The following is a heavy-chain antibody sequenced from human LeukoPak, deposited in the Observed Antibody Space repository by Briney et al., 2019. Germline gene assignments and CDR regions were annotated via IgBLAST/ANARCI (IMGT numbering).Heavy chain of an antibody. CDR3: ARDNEQWLVPGLGYWFDP. CDR2: IYTSGST. V-gene: IGHV4-61*09. J-gene: IGHJ5*02. Sequence: PSEALSLTCTVSGGSLSSHSYYWSWIRQPAGKGLEWIGHIYTSGSTTYNPSLKSRVTMSVDTSRNQFSLKLSSVTAADTAVYYCARDNEQWLVPGLGYWFDPWGQGTLVTVSS. CDR1: GGSLSSHSYY. D-gene: IGHD6-19*01.